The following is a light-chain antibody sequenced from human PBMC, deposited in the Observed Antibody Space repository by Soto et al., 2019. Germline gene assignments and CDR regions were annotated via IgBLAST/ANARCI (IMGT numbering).Light chain of an antibody. Sequence: AIRMTQSPSSLSASTGDRVTITCRASQGISSYLAWYQQKPGKAPKALIYDASTLRSGVPSRFSGGGSGTEFTLTISSLQPDDFATYYCQQYNTYSTFGQGTRLEIK. J-gene: IGKJ5*01. V-gene: IGKV1-8*01. CDR1: QGISSY. CDR3: QQYNTYST. CDR2: DAS.